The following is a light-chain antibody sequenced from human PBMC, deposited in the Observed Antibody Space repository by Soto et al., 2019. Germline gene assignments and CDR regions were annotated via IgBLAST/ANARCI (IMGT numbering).Light chain of an antibody. V-gene: IGLV1-47*02. CDR2: TND. Sequence: QSALTQPPSASGTPGQRVTISCSGRFSNIGSNYVYWYQQLPGTAPKLLIFTNDQRTSGVPGRFSGSKSGTSASLAISGLRSEDEADYYCAVWDDSLRGWVFGGGPKVTVL. CDR1: FSNIGSNY. J-gene: IGLJ3*02. CDR3: AVWDDSLRGWV.